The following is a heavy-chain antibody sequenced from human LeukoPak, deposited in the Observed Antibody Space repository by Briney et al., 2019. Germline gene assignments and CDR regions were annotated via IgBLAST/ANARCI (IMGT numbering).Heavy chain of an antibody. Sequence: GGSLRLSCAASGISVSNDYMSWVRQAPGKGLEWVSAISVSGASTYYADSVKGRFTISRDNSKNTLYLQMNSLRAEDTAVYYCAKKAVAGAGNWFDPWGQGTLVTVSS. J-gene: IGHJ5*02. V-gene: IGHV3-23*01. D-gene: IGHD6-19*01. CDR2: ISVSGAST. CDR1: GISVSNDY. CDR3: AKKAVAGAGNWFDP.